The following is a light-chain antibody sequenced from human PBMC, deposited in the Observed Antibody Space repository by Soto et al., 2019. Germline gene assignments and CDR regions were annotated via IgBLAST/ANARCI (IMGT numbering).Light chain of an antibody. CDR3: QQCYSVPIT. CDR2: AAS. J-gene: IGKJ5*01. Sequence: DIQMTQPPSSLSASFGYRVTITGRASQNIGNYLNWYQQRPGKTPYLLVYAASNLRGGVPSRFSGSGSGTVFTLTINSLQPEDFATYYCQQCYSVPITFGEGTRLEIK. CDR1: QNIGNY. V-gene: IGKV1-39*01.